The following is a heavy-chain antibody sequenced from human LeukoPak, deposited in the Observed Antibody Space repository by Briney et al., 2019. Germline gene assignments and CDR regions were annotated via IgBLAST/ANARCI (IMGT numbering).Heavy chain of an antibody. V-gene: IGHV3-30*18. Sequence: GGSLRLSCAASGFTFSSYCMHWVRQAPGKGLEWVAVISYDGSNKYYADSVKGRLTISRDNSKNKLYLQMNSLRAEDTAVYYCAKDHAEALNYFDYWGQGTLVTVSS. CDR1: GFTFSSYC. CDR2: ISYDGSNK. J-gene: IGHJ4*02. CDR3: AKDHAEALNYFDY.